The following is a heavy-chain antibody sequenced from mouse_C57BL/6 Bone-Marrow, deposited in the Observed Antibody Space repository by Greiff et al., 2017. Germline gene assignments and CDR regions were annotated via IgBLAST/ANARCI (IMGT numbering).Heavy chain of an antibody. CDR3: ARGRGYDGPWFAY. Sequence: EVQVVESGGDLVKPGGSLKLSCAASGFTFSSYGMSWVRQTPDKRLEWVATISSGGSYTYYPDSVKGRFTISRDNAKNTLYLQMSSLKSEDTAMYYCARGRGYDGPWFAYWGQGTLVTVSA. J-gene: IGHJ3*01. V-gene: IGHV5-6*01. CDR1: GFTFSSYG. D-gene: IGHD2-2*01. CDR2: ISSGGSYT.